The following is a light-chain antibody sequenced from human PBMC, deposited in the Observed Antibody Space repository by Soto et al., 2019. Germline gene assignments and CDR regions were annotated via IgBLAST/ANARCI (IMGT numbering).Light chain of an antibody. CDR2: LNSDGSH. CDR1: SGHSSYA. Sequence: QLVLTQSPSASASLGASVKLTCTLSSGHSSYAIAWHQQQPEKGPRYLMKLNSDGSHSKGDGIPDRFSGSSSGAERYLTISSLQSEAEADYYCQTWGTGTSVVFGGGTQLTVL. V-gene: IGLV4-69*01. J-gene: IGLJ2*01. CDR3: QTWGTGTSVV.